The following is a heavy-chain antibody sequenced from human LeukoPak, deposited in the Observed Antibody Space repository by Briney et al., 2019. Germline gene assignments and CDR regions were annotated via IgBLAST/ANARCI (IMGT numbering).Heavy chain of an antibody. Sequence: GESLKISCQGSGYNFSNNWIGRVRQMPGKGLEWMGIIYPGDSDTRYSPSFQGQVTISADKSISTAYLQWSSLKASDTAMYYCARRLGGSGSYRYYYGMDVWGQGTTVTVSS. J-gene: IGHJ6*02. CDR1: GYNFSNNW. D-gene: IGHD3-10*01. V-gene: IGHV5-51*01. CDR2: IYPGDSDT. CDR3: ARRLGGSGSYRYYYGMDV.